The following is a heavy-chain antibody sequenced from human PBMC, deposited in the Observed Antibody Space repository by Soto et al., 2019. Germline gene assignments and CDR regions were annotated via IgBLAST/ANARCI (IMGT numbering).Heavy chain of an antibody. CDR2: ISNSGRT. CDR3: ARADYATGSYYPDY. D-gene: IGHD3-10*01. Sequence: SETLSLTCTVSGGSVRRGNYYWSWIRQLPGKGLEWIGYISNSGRTHYNPSLMSRITIFVDTSKNQFFLELRSVTAADTALYYCARADYATGSYYPDYWGQGTLVTVS. CDR1: GGSVRRGNYY. J-gene: IGHJ4*02. V-gene: IGHV4-31*03.